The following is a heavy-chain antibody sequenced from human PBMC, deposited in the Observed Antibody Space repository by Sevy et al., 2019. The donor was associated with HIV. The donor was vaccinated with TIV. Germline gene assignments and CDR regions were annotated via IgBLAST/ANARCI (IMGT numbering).Heavy chain of an antibody. D-gene: IGHD2-2*01. J-gene: IGHJ4*02. Sequence: SETLSLTCAVYGGSFSGYYWSWIRQPPGKGLEWIGEINHSGSTNYNPSRKSRVTISVDTSKNQFSLKLSSVTAADTAVYYCARSKDCSSTSCYKPFDYWGQGTLVTVSS. CDR2: INHSGST. CDR3: ARSKDCSSTSCYKPFDY. CDR1: GGSFSGYY. V-gene: IGHV4-34*01.